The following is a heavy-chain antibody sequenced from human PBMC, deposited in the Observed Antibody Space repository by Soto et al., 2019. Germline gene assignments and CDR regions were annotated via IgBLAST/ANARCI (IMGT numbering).Heavy chain of an antibody. CDR1: GFTFSSYW. V-gene: IGHV3-7*03. J-gene: IGHJ6*02. CDR2: INQDGSEK. Sequence: EVQLVESGGGLVQPGGSLRLSCAASGFTFSSYWMSWVRQAPGKGLEWVANINQDGSEKYYVDSVTGRLTISRDNAKKSLYLQMNSLRVEDPAVYYCAREARYDYRSEYYYGMDVWGQGTTVTVSS. D-gene: IGHD3-3*01. CDR3: AREARYDYRSEYYYGMDV.